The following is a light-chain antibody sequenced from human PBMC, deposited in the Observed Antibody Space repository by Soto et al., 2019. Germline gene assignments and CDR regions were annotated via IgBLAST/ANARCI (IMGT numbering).Light chain of an antibody. CDR2: GAS. CDR1: HSVSSRY. CDR3: QQYGTSPRT. Sequence: EIVLTQSPVTLSLSPGERATLSCRASHSVSSRYLAWYQQKPGQAPRLLIYGASNRATGIPDKFSGSGSGTDFTLTINRLEPEDFAVYYCQQYGTSPRTFGQGTKVDIK. V-gene: IGKV3-20*01. J-gene: IGKJ1*01.